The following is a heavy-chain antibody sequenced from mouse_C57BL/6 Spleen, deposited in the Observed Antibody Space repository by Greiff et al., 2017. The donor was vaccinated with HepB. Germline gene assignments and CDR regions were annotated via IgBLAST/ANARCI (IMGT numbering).Heavy chain of an antibody. D-gene: IGHD2-4*01. CDR1: GFTFSSYA. CDR3: AREDDYDLWFAY. CDR2: ISDGGSYT. Sequence: DVMLVESGGGLVKPGGSLKLSCAASGFTFSSYAMSWVRQTPEKRLEWVATISDGGSYTYYPDNVKGRFTISRDNAKNNLYLQMSHLKSEDTAMYYCAREDDYDLWFAYWGQGTLVTVSA. J-gene: IGHJ3*01. V-gene: IGHV5-4*01.